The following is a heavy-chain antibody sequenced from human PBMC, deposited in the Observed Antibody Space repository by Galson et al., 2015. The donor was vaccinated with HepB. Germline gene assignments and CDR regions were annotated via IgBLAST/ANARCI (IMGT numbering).Heavy chain of an antibody. Sequence: SLRLSCAASGFTFSSYGMHWVRQAPGKGLEWVAVISYDGSNKYYADSVKGRFTISRDNSKNTLYLQMNSLRAEDTAVYYCAKEMPSGYVAAQLDYWGQGTLVTVSS. J-gene: IGHJ4*02. CDR3: AKEMPSGYVAAQLDY. D-gene: IGHD5-12*01. V-gene: IGHV3-30*18. CDR1: GFTFSSYG. CDR2: ISYDGSNK.